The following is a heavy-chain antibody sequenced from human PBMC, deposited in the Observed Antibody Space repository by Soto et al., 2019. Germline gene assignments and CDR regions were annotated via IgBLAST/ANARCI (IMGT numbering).Heavy chain of an antibody. J-gene: IGHJ6*02. CDR3: ARDIAATYGMDV. V-gene: IGHV4-59*01. Sequence: QVQLQESGPGLVKPSETLSLTCTVSGGSISSYYWSWIRQPPGKGLEWIGYIYYSGSTNYNPSLQSRVTISVSTSKNPFSLKLSPVTAADTAVYYCARDIAATYGMDVWGQGTTVTVSS. CDR2: IYYSGST. D-gene: IGHD6-13*01. CDR1: GGSISSYY.